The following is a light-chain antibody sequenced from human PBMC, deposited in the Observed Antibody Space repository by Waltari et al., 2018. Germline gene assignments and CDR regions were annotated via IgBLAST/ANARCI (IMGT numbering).Light chain of an antibody. V-gene: IGLV3-19*01. CDR1: SLSTSY. CDR3: SSRNGRANQVV. Sequence: SSELTQDPAVSVPLGQTVRFTCQGDSLSTSYVSWYQLKPGQPPVLVIYVKDKRPPGIPDRISGYSSGTTSSLTITGAQAEDEADYYCSSRNGRANQVVFAGGTKVTVL. CDR2: VKD. J-gene: IGLJ3*02.